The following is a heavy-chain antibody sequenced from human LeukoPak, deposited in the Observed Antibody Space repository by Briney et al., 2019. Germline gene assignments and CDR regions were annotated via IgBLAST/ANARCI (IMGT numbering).Heavy chain of an antibody. V-gene: IGHV3-53*01. D-gene: IGHD6-19*01. Sequence: GGSLRLSCVASGFTVSSHYMSWVRQAPGKGLEWVSVIYSGGSTYYADSVKGRFTISRDNSKNTLYLQMNSLRAEDTAVYYCARERAVAGQHYFDYWGQGTLVTVSS. CDR1: GFTVSSHY. CDR3: ARERAVAGQHYFDY. J-gene: IGHJ4*02. CDR2: IYSGGST.